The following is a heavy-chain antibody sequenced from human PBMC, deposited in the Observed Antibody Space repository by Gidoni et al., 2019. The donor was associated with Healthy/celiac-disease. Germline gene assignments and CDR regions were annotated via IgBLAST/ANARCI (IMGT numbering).Heavy chain of an antibody. CDR3: ASPRYGAVSPFDY. CDR2: IYYSGST. J-gene: IGHJ4*02. D-gene: IGHD3-10*01. CDR1: GGPLSSSRYY. Sequence: QLQLQESGPGLVKPSETLSLTCTVSGGPLSSSRYYWGWIRQPPGKGLEWIGSIYYSGSTYYNPSRKSLVTRSADTSKNQFSLKLSSVTAADTAVYYCASPRYGAVSPFDYWGQGTLVTVSS. V-gene: IGHV4-39*01.